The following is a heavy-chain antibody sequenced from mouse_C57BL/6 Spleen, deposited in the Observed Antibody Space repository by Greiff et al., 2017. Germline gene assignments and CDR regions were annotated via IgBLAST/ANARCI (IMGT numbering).Heavy chain of an antibody. CDR3: ARGANWDRYFDV. V-gene: IGHV1-9*01. D-gene: IGHD4-1*01. CDR1: GYTFTGYW. J-gene: IGHJ1*03. Sequence: QVQLQQSGAELMKPGASVKLSCKATGYTFTGYWLEWVKQRPGHGLEWIGEILTGSGSTNYNEKFKGKATFTADTSSNTAYMQLSSLTTEDSAIYYCARGANWDRYFDVWGTGTTVTVSS. CDR2: ILTGSGST.